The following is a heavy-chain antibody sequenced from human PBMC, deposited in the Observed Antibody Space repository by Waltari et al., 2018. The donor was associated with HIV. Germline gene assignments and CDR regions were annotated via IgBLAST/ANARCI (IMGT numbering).Heavy chain of an antibody. V-gene: IGHV3-53*01. J-gene: IGHJ6*02. CDR2: LYSNGNT. Sequence: EVQLEESGGKLPRPGGSLRLSCVGSGFIVSDNDKSWVRPAPGKGPEWVSVLYSNGNTLYGGSVKGRFTIFRDNSKNTLYLQMNTLRVDDTAVYYCARMQRFYGSEQSRYFYFGMDVWGQGTTVTVSS. CDR3: ARMQRFYGSEQSRYFYFGMDV. D-gene: IGHD3-16*02. CDR1: GFIVSDND.